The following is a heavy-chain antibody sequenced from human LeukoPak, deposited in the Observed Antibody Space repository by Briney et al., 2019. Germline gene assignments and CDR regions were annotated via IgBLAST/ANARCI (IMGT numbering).Heavy chain of an antibody. CDR1: GVSISSSNSY. Sequence: SETLSLTCTVSGVSISSSNSYWGWIRQPPGKGLEWIGSIYYSGNTYYNASLKSQVSISVDTSKNQFSLKLSSVTAADTAVYYCARMNWGSYYYYYYMDVWGKGTTVTVSS. J-gene: IGHJ6*03. D-gene: IGHD7-27*01. V-gene: IGHV4-39*07. CDR3: ARMNWGSYYYYYYMDV. CDR2: IYYSGNT.